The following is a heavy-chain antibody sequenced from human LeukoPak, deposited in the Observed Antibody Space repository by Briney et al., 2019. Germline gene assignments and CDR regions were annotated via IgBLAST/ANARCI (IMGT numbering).Heavy chain of an antibody. Sequence: SETLSLTCTVSGGSISSYYWSWIRQPAGKGLGWIGRIYTSGSTNYNPSLKSRVTMSVDTSKNQFSLKLSSVTAADTAVYYCARYDSSGYYWYYFDYWGQGTLVTVSS. D-gene: IGHD3-22*01. V-gene: IGHV4-4*07. CDR2: IYTSGST. CDR3: ARYDSSGYYWYYFDY. CDR1: GGSISSYY. J-gene: IGHJ4*02.